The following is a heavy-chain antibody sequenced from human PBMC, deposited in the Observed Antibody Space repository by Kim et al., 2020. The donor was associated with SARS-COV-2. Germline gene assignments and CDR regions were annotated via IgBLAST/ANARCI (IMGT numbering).Heavy chain of an antibody. CDR3: ARSPPGKRFRMDV. V-gene: IGHV3-13*04. CDR2: IGTAGNT. D-gene: IGHD3-3*01. CDR1: GFMFSDYD. J-gene: IGHJ6*02. Sequence: GSLRLSCAASGFMFSDYDTTWVRQAPGKGLEWLSAIGTAGNTYYAVSVKGRFTISREDAKNSRYLQMNSLTAGDTAVYYCARSPPGKRFRMDVWGRGTTVTVSS.